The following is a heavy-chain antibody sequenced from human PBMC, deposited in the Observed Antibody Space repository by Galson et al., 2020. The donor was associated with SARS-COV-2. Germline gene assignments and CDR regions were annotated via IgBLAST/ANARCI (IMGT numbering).Heavy chain of an antibody. CDR1: GGSISSGGYY. J-gene: IGHJ2*01. CDR3: ARTTVTPRYFDL. CDR2: IYYSGST. Sequence: SETLSLTCTVSGGSISSGGYYWSWIRQHPGKGLEWIGYIYYSGSTYYNPSLKSRVTISVDTSKNQFSLKLSSVTAADTAVYYCARTTVTPRYFDLWGRGTLVTVSS. D-gene: IGHD4-17*01. V-gene: IGHV4-31*03.